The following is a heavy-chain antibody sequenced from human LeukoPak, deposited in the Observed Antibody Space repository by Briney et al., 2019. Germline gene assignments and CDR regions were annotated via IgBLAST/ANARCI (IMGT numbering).Heavy chain of an antibody. CDR2: IYYSGST. D-gene: IGHD3-22*01. J-gene: IGHJ4*02. CDR3: ARLRMGYYYDSSGYYPKAYYFDY. V-gene: IGHV4-59*01. CDR1: GGSISSYY. Sequence: SETLSLTCTVSGGSISSYYWSWIRQPPGKGLEWIGYIYYSGSTNYNPSLKSRVTISVDTSKNQFSLKLSSVTAADTAVYYCARLRMGYYYDSSGYYPKAYYFDYWGQGTLVTVSS.